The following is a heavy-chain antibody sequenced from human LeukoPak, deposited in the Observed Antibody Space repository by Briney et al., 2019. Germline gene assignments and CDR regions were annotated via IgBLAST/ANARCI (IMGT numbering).Heavy chain of an antibody. J-gene: IGHJ5*02. CDR2: IIPIFGTA. Sequence: ASVTVSCKASGGTFSSYAISWVRQAPGQGLEWMGGIIPIFGTANYAQKFQGRVTFTADESTSTAYMELSSLRSEDTAVYYCARDRGGSRNWFDPWGQGTLVTVSS. V-gene: IGHV1-69*13. CDR3: ARDRGGSRNWFDP. CDR1: GGTFSSYA. D-gene: IGHD1-26*01.